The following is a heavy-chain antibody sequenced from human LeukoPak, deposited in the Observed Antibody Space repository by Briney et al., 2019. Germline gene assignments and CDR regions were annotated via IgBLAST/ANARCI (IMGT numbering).Heavy chain of an antibody. Sequence: SETLSLTCAVYGGSFSGYSWSWIRKPPGKGLEWIGETTHSGSTNYNPSLKSRVTISVDTSKNQFSLKLSSVTAADTAVYYCARVGLGYCSSTSCSPRLYYYYYYGMDVWGQGATVTVSS. D-gene: IGHD2-2*01. CDR2: TTHSGST. V-gene: IGHV4-34*01. J-gene: IGHJ6*02. CDR1: GGSFSGYS. CDR3: ARVGLGYCSSTSCSPRLYYYYYYGMDV.